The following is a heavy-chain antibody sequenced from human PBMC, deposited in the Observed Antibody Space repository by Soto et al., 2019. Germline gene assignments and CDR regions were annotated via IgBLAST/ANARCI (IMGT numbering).Heavy chain of an antibody. CDR2: INPSGGST. V-gene: IGHV1-46*01. J-gene: IGHJ5*02. CDR1: GYTFTSYY. CDR3: ARAGLRNQYSGPKLELPSLSWGWFDP. D-gene: IGHD5-18*01. Sequence: ASVKVSCKASGYTFTSYYMHWVRQAPGQGLEWMGIINPSGGSTSYAQKFQGRVTMTRDTSTSTVYMELSSLRSEDTAVYYCARAGLRNQYSGPKLELPSLSWGWFDPWGQGTLVTVSS.